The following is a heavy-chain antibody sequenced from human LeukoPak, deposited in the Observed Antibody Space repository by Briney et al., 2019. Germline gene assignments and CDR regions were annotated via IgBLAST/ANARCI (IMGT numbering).Heavy chain of an antibody. V-gene: IGHV3-30*02. D-gene: IGHD1-26*01. J-gene: IGHJ5*02. CDR2: IRYDETNK. Sequence: PGGSLRLSCAASGFTFSSYGMHWVRQAPGKGLEWVAFIRYDETNKYYADSVTGRFTISRDNSKNTLYLQMNSLRAEDTAVYYCAKDYEPLVGVHRWGDWFDPWGQGTLVTVSS. CDR1: GFTFSSYG. CDR3: AKDYEPLVGVHRWGDWFDP.